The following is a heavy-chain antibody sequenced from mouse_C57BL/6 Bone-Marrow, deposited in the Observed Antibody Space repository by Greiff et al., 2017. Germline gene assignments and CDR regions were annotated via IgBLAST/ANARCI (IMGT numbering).Heavy chain of an antibody. Sequence: EVKVVESGGDLVKPGGSLKLSCAASGFTFSSYGMSWVRQTPDKRLEWVATISSGGSYTYYPDSVKGRFTISRDNAKNTLYLQMSSLKSEDTAMYYCARHDGYYVHYAMDYWGQGTSVTVSS. CDR3: ARHDGYYVHYAMDY. CDR1: GFTFSSYG. CDR2: ISSGGSYT. V-gene: IGHV5-6*01. D-gene: IGHD2-3*01. J-gene: IGHJ4*01.